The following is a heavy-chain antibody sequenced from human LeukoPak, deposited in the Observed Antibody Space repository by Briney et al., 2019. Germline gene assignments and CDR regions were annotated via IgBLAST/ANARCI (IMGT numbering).Heavy chain of an antibody. V-gene: IGHV3-33*01. CDR1: GFTFSSYG. Sequence: GGSLRLSCAASGFTFSSYGMHWVRQASGKGLEWVAVIWYDGSNKYYADSVKGRFTISRDNSKNTLYLQMNSLRAEDTAVYYCARGHSPGIAVAGTLYWGQGTLVTVSS. J-gene: IGHJ4*02. D-gene: IGHD6-19*01. CDR2: IWYDGSNK. CDR3: ARGHSPGIAVAGTLY.